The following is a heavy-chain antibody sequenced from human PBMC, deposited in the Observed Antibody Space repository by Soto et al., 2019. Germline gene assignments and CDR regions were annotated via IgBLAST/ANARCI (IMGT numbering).Heavy chain of an antibody. CDR3: ARDPTLYDSSGYYYDY. J-gene: IGHJ4*02. CDR1: GFTFSTYA. D-gene: IGHD3-22*01. CDR2: ISSSSSYT. Sequence: GGSLRLSCAASGFTFSTYAMNWVRQAPGKGLEWVSYISSSSSYTNYADSVKGRFTISRDNAKNSLYLQMNSLRAEDTAVYYCARDPTLYDSSGYYYDYWGQGTLVTVSS. V-gene: IGHV3-21*05.